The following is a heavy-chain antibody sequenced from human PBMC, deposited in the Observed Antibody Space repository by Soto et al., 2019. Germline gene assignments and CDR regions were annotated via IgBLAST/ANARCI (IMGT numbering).Heavy chain of an antibody. V-gene: IGHV1-18*01. D-gene: IGHD3-22*01. J-gene: IGHJ5*02. CDR3: ARDLSSGYTRDGFWFDP. CDR2: ISAYNGNT. Sequence: ASVKVSCKASGYTFTSYGISWVRQAPGQGLEWMGWISAYNGNTNYAQKLQGRVTMTTDTSTSTAYMELRSLRSDDTAVYYCARDLSSGYTRDGFWFDPWGQGTLVTVSS. CDR1: GYTFTSYG.